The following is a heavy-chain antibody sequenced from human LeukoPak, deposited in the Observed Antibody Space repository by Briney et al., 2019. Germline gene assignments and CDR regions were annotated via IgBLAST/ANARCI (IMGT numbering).Heavy chain of an antibody. D-gene: IGHD1-1*01. CDR3: AIGYMKSGFDY. Sequence: SQTLSLSCAISGDSVSNDITAWNWIRQSPSRGLEWLGRTYYNSRWSNDYAVSVESRITINPDTTRNQFSLQLKSVTPEDTAVYYCAIGYMKSGFDYWGQGTLATVSS. CDR2: TYYNSRWSN. J-gene: IGHJ4*02. V-gene: IGHV6-1*01. CDR1: GDSVSNDITA.